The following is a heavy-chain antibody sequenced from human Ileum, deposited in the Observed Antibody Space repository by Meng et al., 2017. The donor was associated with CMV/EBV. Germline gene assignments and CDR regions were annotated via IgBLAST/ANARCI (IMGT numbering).Heavy chain of an antibody. D-gene: IGHD3-10*01. CDR3: ARGQTVRGFEY. Sequence: GPSLWKPLRTPSPPVTVSSAPISPYYWNMSRPPAGKGLEWICRIYTGGPTDYNPSLKSRVTMSVDTSKNQFFLNLSSVTAADTAVYYCARGQTVRGFEYWGLGILVTVSS. CDR1: SAPISPYY. V-gene: IGHV4-4*07. CDR2: IYTGGPT. J-gene: IGHJ4*02.